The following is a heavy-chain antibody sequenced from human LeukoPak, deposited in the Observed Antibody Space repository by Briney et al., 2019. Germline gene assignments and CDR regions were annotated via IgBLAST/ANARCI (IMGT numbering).Heavy chain of an antibody. CDR1: GFIFSGFA. Sequence: PGGSLRLPCAASGFIFSGFAMSWVRQAPGKGLEWVSTITGSASGTYYADSVKGRFTISRDNSKNTMFLQMNSLRAEDTAVYYCAKRPPYSDTWFVMDVWGQGTTVTVSS. D-gene: IGHD1-26*01. J-gene: IGHJ6*02. V-gene: IGHV3-23*01. CDR3: AKRPPYSDTWFVMDV. CDR2: ITGSASGT.